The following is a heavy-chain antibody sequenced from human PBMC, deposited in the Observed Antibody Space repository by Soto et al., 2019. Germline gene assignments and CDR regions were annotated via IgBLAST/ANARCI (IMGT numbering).Heavy chain of an antibody. Sequence: QVQLVQSGAEVKKPGSSVKVSCKASGGTFSSYAISWVRQAPGQGLEWMGGIIPIFGTANYAQKFQGRVTITADKSTSTAYMELSSLRSEDTAVYYCARGGLYCSGGSCYSGASYYYYGMDVWGQGTTVTVSS. D-gene: IGHD2-15*01. CDR3: ARGGLYCSGGSCYSGASYYYYGMDV. V-gene: IGHV1-69*06. J-gene: IGHJ6*02. CDR2: IIPIFGTA. CDR1: GGTFSSYA.